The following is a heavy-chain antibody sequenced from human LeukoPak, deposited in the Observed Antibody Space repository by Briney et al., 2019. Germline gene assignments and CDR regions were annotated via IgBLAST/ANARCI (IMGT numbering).Heavy chain of an antibody. CDR1: GGSITRNGYY. CDR3: VSLLGYCSVLTCPAWGT. CDR2: IQNNDIY. Sequence: SETLSLTCSVSGGSITRNGYYWGWIRQPPGKGLEWLGHIQNNDIYYYNPSLKSRISMSVDMSKNQISLNVRSVTAADTAVYYCVSLLGYCSVLTCPAWGTWGQGTQVTVSS. J-gene: IGHJ5*02. D-gene: IGHD1-26*01. V-gene: IGHV4-39*01.